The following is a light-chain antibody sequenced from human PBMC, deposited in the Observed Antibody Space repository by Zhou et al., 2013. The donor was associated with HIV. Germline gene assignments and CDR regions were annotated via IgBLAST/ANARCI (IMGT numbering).Light chain of an antibody. V-gene: IGKV1-5*03. CDR3: QQYNSYPLT. CDR2: KAS. Sequence: DIQMTQSPSTLSAFVGDRVTITCRASQSISSWLAWYQQKPGKAPKLLIYKASNLESGVPSRFSGSGFGTEFTLTISSLQPDDFTTYYCQQYNSYPLTFGGGTEGGDQT. CDR1: QSISSW. J-gene: IGKJ4*01.